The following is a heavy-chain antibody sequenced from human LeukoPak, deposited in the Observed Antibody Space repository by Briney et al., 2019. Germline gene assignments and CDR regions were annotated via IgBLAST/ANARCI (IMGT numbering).Heavy chain of an antibody. Sequence: SETLSLTCTVSGGSISSYYWSWIRQPPGKGLEWIGYIYYSGSTNYNPSLKSRVTISVDTSKNQFSLKLSSVTAADTAVYYCARTLNLYGDYRGIAFDIWGQGTMVTVSS. CDR2: IYYSGST. V-gene: IGHV4-59*12. J-gene: IGHJ3*02. D-gene: IGHD4-17*01. CDR1: GGSISSYY. CDR3: ARTLNLYGDYRGIAFDI.